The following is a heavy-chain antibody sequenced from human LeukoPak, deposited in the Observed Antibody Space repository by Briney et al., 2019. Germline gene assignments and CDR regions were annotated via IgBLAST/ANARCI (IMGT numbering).Heavy chain of an antibody. J-gene: IGHJ3*02. Sequence: GGSLRLSCAASGFTFSSYWMSWVRQAPGKGLEWVANIKQDGGEKYYVDSVKGRFTISRDNAKNSLYLQMNSLRAEDTAVYYCARDRTYCSSTSCYWFAFDIWGQGTMVTVSS. CDR2: IKQDGGEK. D-gene: IGHD2-2*01. CDR3: ARDRTYCSSTSCYWFAFDI. CDR1: GFTFSSYW. V-gene: IGHV3-7*01.